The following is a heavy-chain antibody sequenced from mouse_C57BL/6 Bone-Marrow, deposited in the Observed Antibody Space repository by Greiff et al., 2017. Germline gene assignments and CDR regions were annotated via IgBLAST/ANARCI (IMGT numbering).Heavy chain of an antibody. J-gene: IGHJ4*01. Sequence: EVQLQQSGPELVKPGASVKISCKASGYTFTDYYMNWVKQSHGKSLEWIGDINPNNGGTSYNQKFKGKATLTVDKSSSTAYMELRSLTSEDSAVYYYLYGSSSYYAMDYWGQGTSVTVSS. CDR1: GYTFTDYY. V-gene: IGHV1-26*01. CDR3: LYGSSSYYAMDY. D-gene: IGHD1-1*01. CDR2: INPNNGGT.